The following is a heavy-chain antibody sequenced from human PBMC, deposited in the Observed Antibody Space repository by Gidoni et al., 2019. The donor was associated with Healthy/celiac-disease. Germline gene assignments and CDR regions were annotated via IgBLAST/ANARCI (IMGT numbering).Heavy chain of an antibody. J-gene: IGHJ4*02. Sequence: QVQLQESGPGLVKPSETLSLTCTVSGGSVSSGSYYWSWIRQPPGKGLEWIGYIYYSGSTNYNPSLKSRVTISVDTSKNQFSLKLSSVTAADTAVYYCARAPAGVLDYWGQGTLVTVSS. CDR3: ARAPAGVLDY. CDR1: GGSVSSGSYY. D-gene: IGHD6-13*01. CDR2: IYYSGST. V-gene: IGHV4-61*01.